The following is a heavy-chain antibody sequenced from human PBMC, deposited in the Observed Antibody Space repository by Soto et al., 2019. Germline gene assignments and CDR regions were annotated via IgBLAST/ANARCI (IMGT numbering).Heavy chain of an antibody. D-gene: IGHD3-22*01. V-gene: IGHV3-33*01. J-gene: IGHJ4*02. CDR2: IWYDGSNK. CDR1: GFTFSSYG. CDR3: AREAVITSGYFDY. Sequence: QVQLVESGGGVVQPGRSLRLSCAASGFTFSSYGMHWVRQAPGKGLEWVAVIWYDGSNKYYADSVKGRFTISRDNSKNTLYLQMNSLRAEDTAVYYCAREAVITSGYFDYWGQGTLVTVSS.